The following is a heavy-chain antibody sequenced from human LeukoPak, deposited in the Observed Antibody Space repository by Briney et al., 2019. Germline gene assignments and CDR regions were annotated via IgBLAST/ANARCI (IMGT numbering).Heavy chain of an antibody. CDR2: IYSGGST. CDR3: ARIGEIQLWPYLDY. D-gene: IGHD5-18*01. Sequence: PGGSLRLSCAASGFTVSSNYMSWVRQAPGKGLEWVSVIYSGGSTYYADSVKGRFTISRDNSKNTLYLQMNSLRAEDTAVYYCARIGEIQLWPYLDYWGQGTLVTVSS. V-gene: IGHV3-53*01. CDR1: GFTVSSNY. J-gene: IGHJ4*02.